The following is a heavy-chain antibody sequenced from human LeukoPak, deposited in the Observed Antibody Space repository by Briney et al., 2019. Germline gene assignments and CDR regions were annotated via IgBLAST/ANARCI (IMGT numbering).Heavy chain of an antibody. J-gene: IGHJ3*02. D-gene: IGHD2-2*02. Sequence: PGGSLRLSCAASGFTVSSNYMSWVRQAPGKGLEWVSVIYSGGSTYYADAVKGRFTISRDNSKNTLYLQMNSLSAEDTAVYYCARSHGGYCSSTSCYTKDAFDIWGQGTMVTVSS. CDR1: GFTVSSNY. V-gene: IGHV3-53*01. CDR3: ARSHGGYCSSTSCYTKDAFDI. CDR2: IYSGGST.